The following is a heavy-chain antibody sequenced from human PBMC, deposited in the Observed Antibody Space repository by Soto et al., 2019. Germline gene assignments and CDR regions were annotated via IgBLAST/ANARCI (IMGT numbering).Heavy chain of an antibody. CDR1: GGSVSSGSYY. Sequence: QVQLQESGPGLVKPSETLSLTCTVSGGSVSSGSYYWSWIRQPPGKGLEWIGYIYYSGSTNYNPSLKTRVTISVDPSKNQFSLKLSSVTAADTAVYYCARDRYYYDSSGYIFRTRAFDYWGQGTLVTVSS. CDR2: IYYSGST. V-gene: IGHV4-61*01. J-gene: IGHJ4*02. D-gene: IGHD3-22*01. CDR3: ARDRYYYDSSGYIFRTRAFDY.